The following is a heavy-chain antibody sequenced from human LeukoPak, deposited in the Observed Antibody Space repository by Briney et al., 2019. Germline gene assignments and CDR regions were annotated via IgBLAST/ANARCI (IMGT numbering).Heavy chain of an antibody. Sequence: GGSLRLSCAASGFTFSSYWMSWVRQAPGKGLEWVANIKQDGSEKYYADSVKGRFTISRDNSKNTLYLQMNSLRTEDTAVFYCARDDYCSTTRCYIDSWGQGTLVTVSS. D-gene: IGHD2-2*02. CDR2: IKQDGSEK. CDR1: GFTFSSYW. CDR3: ARDDYCSTTRCYIDS. V-gene: IGHV3-7*01. J-gene: IGHJ4*02.